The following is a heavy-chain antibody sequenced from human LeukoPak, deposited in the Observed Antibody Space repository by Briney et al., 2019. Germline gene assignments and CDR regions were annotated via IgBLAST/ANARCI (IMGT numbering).Heavy chain of an antibody. CDR3: ASSPYYYGSGFDY. CDR2: IKQDGSEK. V-gene: IGHV3-7*01. CDR1: GFTFSSYW. J-gene: IGHJ4*02. Sequence: GGSLRLSCAASGFTFSSYWMSWVRQAPGKGLEWVANIKQDGSEKYYVDSVKGRFTISRDNAKNSLYLQMNSLRAEDTAVYCCASSPYYYGSGFDYWGQGTLVTVSS. D-gene: IGHD3-10*01.